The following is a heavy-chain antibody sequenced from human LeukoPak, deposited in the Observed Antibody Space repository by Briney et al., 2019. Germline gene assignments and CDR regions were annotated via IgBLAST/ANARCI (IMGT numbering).Heavy chain of an antibody. V-gene: IGHV1-8*01. J-gene: IGHJ4*02. CDR1: GYTFTSYD. CDR2: MDPNSGNT. CDR3: ARLRHKIWNYSDY. Sequence: ASVKVSCKASGYTFTSYDINWVRQATGQGLEWMGWMDPNSGNTGYAQKFQGRVTMTRNTSISTAYMELSSLRSEDTAVYYCARLRHKIWNYSDYWGQGTLVTVSS. D-gene: IGHD1-1*01.